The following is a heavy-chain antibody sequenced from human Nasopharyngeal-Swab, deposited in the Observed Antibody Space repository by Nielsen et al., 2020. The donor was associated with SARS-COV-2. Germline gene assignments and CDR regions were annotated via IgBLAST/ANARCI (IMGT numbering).Heavy chain of an antibody. CDR1: GYTFTSYD. CDR2: MNPNSGNT. Sequence: ASVKVSCKASGYTFTSYDINWVRQATGHGLEWMGWMNPNSGNTDYAQKFQGRVTMIRNTSISTAYMELSSLRSEDTAVYYCARAGEGVVVAADIMGGTYYYYYYMDVWGKGTTVTVS. D-gene: IGHD2-2*02. CDR3: ARAGEGVVVAADIMGGTYYYYYYMDV. V-gene: IGHV1-8*01. J-gene: IGHJ6*03.